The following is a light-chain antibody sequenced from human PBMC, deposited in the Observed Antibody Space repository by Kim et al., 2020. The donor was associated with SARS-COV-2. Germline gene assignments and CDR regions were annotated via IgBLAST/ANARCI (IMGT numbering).Light chain of an antibody. V-gene: IGKV3-15*01. J-gene: IGKJ4*01. CDR1: QSIGNN. CDR3: QQYYNWPLS. CDR2: GAS. Sequence: VSPGERAILSGRASQSIGNNLVWYQQKPGQTPRLLIFGASSRATGIPDRFSGGGSGTEFTLTISGLQSEDFVVYYCQQYYNWPLSFGGGTKVDIK.